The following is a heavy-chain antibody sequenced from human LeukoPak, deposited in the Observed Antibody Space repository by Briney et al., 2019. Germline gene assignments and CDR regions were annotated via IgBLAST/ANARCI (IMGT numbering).Heavy chain of an antibody. CDR1: GGSISSGGYY. CDR3: ARGSIMITFGGVPPYFDY. J-gene: IGHJ4*02. V-gene: IGHV4-31*03. Sequence: SETLSLTCTVSGGSISSGGYYWSWIRQHPGKGLEWIGYIYYSGSTYYNPSLKSRVTISVDTSKNQFSLKLSSVTAADTAVYYCARGSIMITFGGVPPYFDYWGQGTLVTVSS. D-gene: IGHD3-16*01. CDR2: IYYSGST.